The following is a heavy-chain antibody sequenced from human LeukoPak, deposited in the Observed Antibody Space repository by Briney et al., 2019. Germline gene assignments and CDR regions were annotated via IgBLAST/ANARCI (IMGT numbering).Heavy chain of an antibody. J-gene: IGHJ5*02. Sequence: PGGSPRLSCAATGFMFTSYWMSWVRQAPGKGLGWVGSINHDGSGNYYGASVKGRFTISRDNAKNSRYLQMNSLRAEDTAVYHCARVVVSTTNRLDPWGQGTLVTVSS. CDR3: ARVVVSTTNRLDP. V-gene: IGHV3-7*05. CDR1: GFMFTSYW. CDR2: INHDGSGN. D-gene: IGHD5/OR15-5a*01.